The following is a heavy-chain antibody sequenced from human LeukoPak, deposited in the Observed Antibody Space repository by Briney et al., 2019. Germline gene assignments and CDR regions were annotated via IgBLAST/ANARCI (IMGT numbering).Heavy chain of an antibody. D-gene: IGHD4-17*01. V-gene: IGHV5-51*01. CDR3: ARGLYGDYVSTYNWFDP. CDR2: IYPGDSDT. Sequence: GESLKIFCKGSGYSFTSYWIGWVRQMPGKGLEWMGIIYPGDSDTRYSPSFQGQVTISADKSISTAYLQWSSLKASDTAMYYCARGLYGDYVSTYNWFDPWGQGTLVTVSS. J-gene: IGHJ5*02. CDR1: GYSFTSYW.